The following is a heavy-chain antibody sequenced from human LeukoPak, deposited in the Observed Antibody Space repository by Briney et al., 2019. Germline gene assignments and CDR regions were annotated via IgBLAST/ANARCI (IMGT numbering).Heavy chain of an antibody. CDR2: ISWDGGST. D-gene: IGHD5-24*01. Sequence: GGSLRLSCAASGFTFDDYTMHWVRHAPGKGLEWVSLISWDGGSTYYADSVKGRFTISRDNSKNSLYLQMNSLRTEDTALYYCAKEAGGLHYDYWGQGTLVTVSS. CDR1: GFTFDDYT. CDR3: AKEAGGLHYDY. V-gene: IGHV3-43*01. J-gene: IGHJ4*02.